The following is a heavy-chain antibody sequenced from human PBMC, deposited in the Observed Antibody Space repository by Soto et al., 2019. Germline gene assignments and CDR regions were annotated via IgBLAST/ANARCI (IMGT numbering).Heavy chain of an antibody. J-gene: IGHJ6*02. D-gene: IGHD6-6*01. CDR1: GGTFSSYT. CDR3: ARAARRSGYYGMDV. CDR2: INPNSGGT. Sequence: ASVKVSCKASGGTFSSYTISWVRQAPGQGLEWMGWINPNSGGTNYAQKFQGWVTMTRDTSISTAYMELSRLRSDDTAVYYCARAARRSGYYGMDVWGQGTTVTVSS. V-gene: IGHV1-2*04.